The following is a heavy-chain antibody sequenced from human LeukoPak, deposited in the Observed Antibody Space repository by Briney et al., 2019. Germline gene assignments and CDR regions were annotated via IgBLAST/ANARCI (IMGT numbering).Heavy chain of an antibody. CDR1: GGSITDYY. J-gene: IGHJ4*02. CDR3: ARAEVEMDYFDY. Sequence: SETLSLTCTVSGGSITDYYWSWIRQPPGKGLEWVGYIYYSGSTNYSPSLKSRVTISVDTSKNQFSLKLSSVTAADTAVYYCARAEVEMDYFDYWGQGTLVTVSS. D-gene: IGHD5-24*01. V-gene: IGHV4-59*01. CDR2: IYYSGST.